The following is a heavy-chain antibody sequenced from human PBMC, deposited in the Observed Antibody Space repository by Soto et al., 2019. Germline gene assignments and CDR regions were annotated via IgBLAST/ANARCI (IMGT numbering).Heavy chain of an antibody. V-gene: IGHV4-30-2*01. CDR1: GGSISSGGYS. CDR3: ARGSLYGDYRLDY. CDR2: IYHSGST. J-gene: IGHJ4*02. D-gene: IGHD4-17*01. Sequence: PSETLSLTCAVSGGSISSGGYSWSWIRQPPGKGLEWIGYIYHSGSTYYNPSLKSRVTISVDRSKNQFSLKLSSVTAADTAVYYCARGSLYGDYRLDYWPQATLVSVS.